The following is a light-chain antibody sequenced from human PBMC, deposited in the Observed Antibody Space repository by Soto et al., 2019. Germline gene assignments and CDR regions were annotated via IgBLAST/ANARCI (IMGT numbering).Light chain of an antibody. CDR3: AAWDVSLVV. J-gene: IGLJ2*01. Sequence: QSVLTQPPSASGTPGQRVTIFCSGSSSNIGTNTVIWYQQLPGAAPKLLIYSDNQRPSGVPDRFSGSKSGTSASLAISGRQADDEADYFCAAWDVSLVVFGGGTKLTVL. CDR1: SSNIGTNT. CDR2: SDN. V-gene: IGLV1-44*01.